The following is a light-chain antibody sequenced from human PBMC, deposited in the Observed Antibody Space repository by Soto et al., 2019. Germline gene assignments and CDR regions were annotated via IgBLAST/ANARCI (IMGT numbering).Light chain of an antibody. V-gene: IGLV2-14*01. Sequence: QSVLTQPASVSGSPGQSITISCTGTSSDIGAYNSVSWYQQYPGRAPKLMIYEVSNRPSGVSARFSASKSGNTASLTISGHQAQDEAEHYCNSRGSTRPHYASGNGTKGT. CDR1: SSDIGAYNS. CDR2: EVS. J-gene: IGLJ1*01. CDR3: NSRGSTRPHYA.